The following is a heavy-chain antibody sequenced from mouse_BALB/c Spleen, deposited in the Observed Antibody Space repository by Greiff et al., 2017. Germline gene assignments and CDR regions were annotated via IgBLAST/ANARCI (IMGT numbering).Heavy chain of an antibody. Sequence: QVTLKVSGPGILQPSQTLSLTCSFSGFSLSTSGMSVGWIRQPSGKGLEWLAHIWWNDDKYYNPALKSRLTISKDTSNNQVFLKIASVVTADTATYYCARLTGTYYFDYWGQGTTLTVAS. CDR2: IWWNDDK. CDR1: GFSLSTSGMS. CDR3: ARLTGTYYFDY. V-gene: IGHV8-8*01. D-gene: IGHD4-1*01. J-gene: IGHJ2*01.